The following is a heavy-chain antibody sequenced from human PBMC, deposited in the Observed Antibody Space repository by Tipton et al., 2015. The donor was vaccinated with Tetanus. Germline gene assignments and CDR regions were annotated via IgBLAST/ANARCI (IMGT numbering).Heavy chain of an antibody. D-gene: IGHD2-2*01. CDR2: INQSGST. Sequence: LRLSCAASEFSFSNYAMSWVRQAPGKGLEWIGEINQSGSTIYNPSLKSRVTIAVDTFKRQFSMTLTSATAADTAVYYCARAGFEGSSSSGYFDHWGLGVLVTVSS. CDR3: ARAGFEGSSSSGYFDH. CDR1: EFSFSNYA. J-gene: IGHJ4*02. V-gene: IGHV4-34*01.